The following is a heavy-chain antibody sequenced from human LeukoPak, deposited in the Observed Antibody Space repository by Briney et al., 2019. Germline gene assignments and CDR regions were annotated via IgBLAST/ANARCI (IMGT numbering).Heavy chain of an antibody. CDR2: IYYSGST. V-gene: IGHV4-59*01. CDR1: GGSISGYY. D-gene: IGHD3-10*01. J-gene: IGHJ4*02. Sequence: PSETLSLTCTVSGGSISGYYWSWIRQPPGKGLEWIGYIYYSGSTNYNPSLKSRVTMSLDTSKNQFSLKLSSVTAADTAVYYCARVLTYGSRTYYFDYWGQGTLVTVSS. CDR3: ARVLTYGSRTYYFDY.